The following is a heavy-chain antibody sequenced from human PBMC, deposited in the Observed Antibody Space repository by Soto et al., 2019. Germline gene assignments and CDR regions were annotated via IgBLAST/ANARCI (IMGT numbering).Heavy chain of an antibody. CDR3: AREYTAWPLAYGLDV. Sequence: VVSQILSCVVSGFTFSTYSINWVRQAPGKGLEWVSSISSRSDIYYADSVKGRFTISRDNAKNSVSLQMNSLRAEDTAVYYCAREYTAWPLAYGLDVWGQGTTVTVSS. V-gene: IGHV3-21*01. J-gene: IGHJ6*02. CDR1: GFTFSTYS. D-gene: IGHD2-2*02. CDR2: ISSRSDI.